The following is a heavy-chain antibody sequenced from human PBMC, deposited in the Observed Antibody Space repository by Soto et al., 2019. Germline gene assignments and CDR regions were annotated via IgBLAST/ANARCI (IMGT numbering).Heavy chain of an antibody. J-gene: IGHJ6*02. CDR3: AKDWLGADGDV. V-gene: IGHV3-30*18. Sequence: QVQLVESGGGVVQPGRSLRLSCAASGFTFSSYGMHWVRQAPGKGLEWVAVISYDGSNKYYADSVKGRFTISRDNSKNTLYLQINSLRAEDTAVYYCAKDWLGADGDVWGQGTTVTVSS. D-gene: IGHD5-12*01. CDR2: ISYDGSNK. CDR1: GFTFSSYG.